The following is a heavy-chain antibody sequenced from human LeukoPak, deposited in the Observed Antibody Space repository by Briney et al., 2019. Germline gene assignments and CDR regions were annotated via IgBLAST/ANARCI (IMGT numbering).Heavy chain of an antibody. V-gene: IGHV3-7*01. D-gene: IGHD3-10*01. J-gene: IGHJ5*02. CDR1: GFTFSSYW. Sequence: PGGSLRLSCAASGFTFSSYWMSWVRQAPGKGLEWVANIKQDGSEKYYVDSVKGRFTISRDNAKNSLYLQMNSLRAEDTAVYYCARDYYGSGSYYNLQLAWGQGTLVTASS. CDR2: IKQDGSEK. CDR3: ARDYYGSGSYYNLQLA.